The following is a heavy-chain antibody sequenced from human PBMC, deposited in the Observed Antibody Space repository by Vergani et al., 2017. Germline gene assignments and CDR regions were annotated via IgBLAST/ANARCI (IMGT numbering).Heavy chain of an antibody. CDR3: ARGSSGWYAVAFDI. J-gene: IGHJ3*02. Sequence: QVQLQQWGAGLLKPSETLSLTCAVYGGSFSGYYWSWIRQPPGKGLEWIGSIYYSGSTYYNPSLKSRVTISVDTSKNQFSLKLSSVTAADTAVYYCARGSSGWYAVAFDIWGQGTMVTVSS. D-gene: IGHD6-19*01. CDR2: IYYSGST. CDR1: GGSFSGYY. V-gene: IGHV4-34*01.